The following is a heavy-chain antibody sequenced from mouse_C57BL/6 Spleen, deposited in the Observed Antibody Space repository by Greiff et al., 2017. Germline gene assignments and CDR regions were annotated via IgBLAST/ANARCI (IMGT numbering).Heavy chain of an antibody. Sequence: VQLQQPGAELVKPGASVKMSCKASGYTFTSYWITWVKQRPGQGLEWIGDIYPGSGSTNYNEQFKSKATLTVDTSSSTAYMQISSLTSEDSAVYYCARVYYYGSSPFAYWGQGTLVTVAA. CDR1: GYTFTSYW. V-gene: IGHV1-55*01. CDR3: ARVYYYGSSPFAY. D-gene: IGHD1-1*01. J-gene: IGHJ3*01. CDR2: IYPGSGST.